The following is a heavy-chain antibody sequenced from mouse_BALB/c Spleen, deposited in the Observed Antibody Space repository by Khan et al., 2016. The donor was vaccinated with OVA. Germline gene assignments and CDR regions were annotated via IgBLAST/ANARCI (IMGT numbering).Heavy chain of an antibody. Sequence: QVQLKESGPGLAAPSQSLSITCTISGFSLTNYGVHWVRQPPGKGLEWLVVIWSDGSTNYNSVLKSRLTVTKDNSQSQVFLKMNRLQTDDTAIYFCARQPYYHYNIMDYWGQGTSVTGSS. CDR1: GFSLTNYG. CDR3: ARQPYYHYNIMDY. J-gene: IGHJ4*01. CDR2: IWSDGST. D-gene: IGHD2-10*01. V-gene: IGHV2-6-1*01.